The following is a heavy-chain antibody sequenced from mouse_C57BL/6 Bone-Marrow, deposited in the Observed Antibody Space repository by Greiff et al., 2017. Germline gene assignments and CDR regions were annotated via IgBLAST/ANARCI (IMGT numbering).Heavy chain of an antibody. CDR2: LWWDDAK. Sequence: QVTLKESGPGILQPSQTLSLTCSFSGFSLSTFGMGVGWIRQPSGKGLEWLAHLWWDDAKYYNPALKSRLTISKDTSKNQVFLKIANVDTADTATYYCARTHYYGSFYLDYWGQGTTLTVSS. D-gene: IGHD1-1*01. CDR3: ARTHYYGSFYLDY. V-gene: IGHV8-8*01. CDR1: GFSLSTFGMG. J-gene: IGHJ2*01.